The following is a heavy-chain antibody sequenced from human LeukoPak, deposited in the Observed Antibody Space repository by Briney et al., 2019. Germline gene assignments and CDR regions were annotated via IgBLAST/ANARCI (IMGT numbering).Heavy chain of an antibody. CDR2: IYYSGST. V-gene: IGHV4-39*01. CDR1: GGSISSSSYY. CDR3: ARTVQVLRYFDWLPSYFDY. Sequence: SETLSLTCTVSGGSISSSSYYWGWIRQPPGKGLEWIGSIYYSGSTYYNPSLKSRVTISVDTSKNQFSLKLSSVTAADTAVYYCARTVQVLRYFDWLPSYFDYWGQGTLVTVSS. D-gene: IGHD3-9*01. J-gene: IGHJ4*02.